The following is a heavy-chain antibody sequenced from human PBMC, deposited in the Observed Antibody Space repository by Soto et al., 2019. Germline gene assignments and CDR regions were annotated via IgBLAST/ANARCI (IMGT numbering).Heavy chain of an antibody. CDR3: ARVTVAGDPGYYGMEV. V-gene: IGHV1-69*13. CDR2: IIPIFGTA. D-gene: IGHD6-19*01. Sequence: SVKVSCKASGCTFSSYAISWVRQGPGQGLEWMGGIIPIFGTANYAQKFQGRVTITADESTSTAYMELSSLRSEDTAVYYCARVTVAGDPGYYGMEVWGQGTTVSVSS. J-gene: IGHJ6*01. CDR1: GCTFSSYA.